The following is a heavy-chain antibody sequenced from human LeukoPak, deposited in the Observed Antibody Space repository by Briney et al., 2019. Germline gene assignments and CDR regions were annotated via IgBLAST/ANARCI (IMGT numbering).Heavy chain of an antibody. J-gene: IGHJ4*02. CDR1: GFTFSSYA. Sequence: GGSLRLSCAASGFTFSSYAMSWVRQAPGKGLEWVSDISGSGGSTYYADSVKGRFTISRDNSKNTLYLQMNSLRAEDTAVYYCAKQEAVAGEFDYWGQGTLVTVSS. D-gene: IGHD6-19*01. CDR3: AKQEAVAGEFDY. V-gene: IGHV3-23*01. CDR2: ISGSGGST.